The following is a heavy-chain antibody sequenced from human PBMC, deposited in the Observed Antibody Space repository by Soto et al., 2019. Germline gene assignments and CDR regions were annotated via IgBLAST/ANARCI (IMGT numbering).Heavy chain of an antibody. D-gene: IGHD2-2*01. Sequence: HPGGSLRLSCAASGFTFSSYAMSWVRQAPGKGLEWVSAISGSGGSTYYADSVKGRFTISRDNSKNTLYLQMNSLRAEDTAVYYCAKDLGPAPMGMDVWGQGTTVTVSS. J-gene: IGHJ6*02. CDR3: AKDLGPAPMGMDV. CDR2: ISGSGGST. V-gene: IGHV3-23*01. CDR1: GFTFSSYA.